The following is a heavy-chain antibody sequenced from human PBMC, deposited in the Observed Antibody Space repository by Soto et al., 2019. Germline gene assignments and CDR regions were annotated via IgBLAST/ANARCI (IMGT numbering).Heavy chain of an antibody. J-gene: IGHJ4*02. CDR2: IYDSGST. CDR1: GGSISSGEYY. CDR3: ARVGGFGATTIDY. V-gene: IGHV4-30-4*01. D-gene: IGHD3-10*01. Sequence: QVQLQESGPGLVKPSQTLSLTCTVSGGSISSGEYYWRWIRQPPGKGLEWIGYIYDSGSTYYNPSLKSRVTISVDTSKNQFSLKLSSVTAADTAVYYCARVGGFGATTIDYWGQGTLVTVSS.